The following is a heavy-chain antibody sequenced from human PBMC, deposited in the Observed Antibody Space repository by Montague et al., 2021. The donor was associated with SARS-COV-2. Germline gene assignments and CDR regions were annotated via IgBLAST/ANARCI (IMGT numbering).Heavy chain of an antibody. CDR1: GGSISNYD. V-gene: IGHV4-59*01. CDR3: ARARGGSVFGVNGAYDGMDI. Sequence: SETLSLTCTVSGGSISNYDWSWIRQSPGKGLEWIAYMYYSGSTKYNPSLKSRATISVDTSKNQLSLTLSSMTAADTAVYYCARARGGSVFGVNGAYDGMDIWGQGTTVTVS. J-gene: IGHJ6*02. D-gene: IGHD3-3*01. CDR2: MYYSGST.